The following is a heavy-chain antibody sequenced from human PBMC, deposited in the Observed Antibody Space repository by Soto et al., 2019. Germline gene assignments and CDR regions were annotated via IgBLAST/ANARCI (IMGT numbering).Heavy chain of an antibody. CDR1: GFSFTSYW. J-gene: IGHJ6*02. CDR2: IYPGDSDT. V-gene: IGHV5-51*01. CDR3: ARLNCISTSCRYYYYGMDV. D-gene: IGHD2-2*01. Sequence: ESLKISCKGSGFSFTSYWIAWVRQMSGKGLEWMGIIYPGDSDTRYSPTFQGQVTISADKSITTAYLQWSSLKATDTAMYYCARLNCISTSCRYYYYGMDVWGQGTTVTVSS.